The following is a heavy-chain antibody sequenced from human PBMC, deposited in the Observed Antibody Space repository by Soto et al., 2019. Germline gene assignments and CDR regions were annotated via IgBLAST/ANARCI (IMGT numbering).Heavy chain of an antibody. CDR1: GGSISSGGYY. D-gene: IGHD2-21*01. CDR2: IYYSGST. Sequence: SETLSLTCTVSGGSISSGGYYWSWIRQHPGKGLEWIGYIYYSGSTYYNPSLKSRVTISVDTSKNQFSLKLSSVTAADTAVYYCARVVSIGRPYYFDYWGQGTLVTV. J-gene: IGHJ4*02. V-gene: IGHV4-31*03. CDR3: ARVVSIGRPYYFDY.